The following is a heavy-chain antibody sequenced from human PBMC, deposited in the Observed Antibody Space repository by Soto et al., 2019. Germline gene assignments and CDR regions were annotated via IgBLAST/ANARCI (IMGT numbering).Heavy chain of an antibody. V-gene: IGHV3-66*01. CDR3: ARDPHYDFWSGYSQY. D-gene: IGHD3-3*01. Sequence: EVQLVESGGGLVQPGGSLRLSCAASGFTVSSNYMSWVRQAPGKGLEWVSVIYSGGSTYYADSVKGRFTISRDNSKNTLYLQMNSLRAEDTAVDYCARDPHYDFWSGYSQYWGQGTLVTVSS. J-gene: IGHJ4*02. CDR1: GFTVSSNY. CDR2: IYSGGST.